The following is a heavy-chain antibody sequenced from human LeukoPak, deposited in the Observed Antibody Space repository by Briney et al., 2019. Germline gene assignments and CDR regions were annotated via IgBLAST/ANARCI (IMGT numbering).Heavy chain of an antibody. CDR3: AKGFGIVISTIDY. CDR1: GFTFSSYA. Sequence: PGGSLRLSCAASGFTFSSYAMSWVRQAPGKGLEWVSAISGSGGSTYYADSVKGRFTISRDNSKNTLYLQMNSLRAEDTAGYYCAKGFGIVISTIDYWGQGTLVTVSS. CDR2: ISGSGGST. J-gene: IGHJ4*02. V-gene: IGHV3-23*01. D-gene: IGHD2-15*01.